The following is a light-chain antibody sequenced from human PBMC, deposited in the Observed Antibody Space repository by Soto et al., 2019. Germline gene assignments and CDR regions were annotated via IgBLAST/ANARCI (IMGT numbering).Light chain of an antibody. CDR2: AAS. J-gene: IGKJ4*01. V-gene: IGKV1-9*01. Sequence: DLQLTQSPPVLSASVRDRVTITCRASQGISGYLAWYQQKPGSAPKLLIYAASTLQSGVPSRFSGSGSGTEFTLTISSLQPEDFATYYCQQLDNYPLTFGGGTKVEI. CDR3: QQLDNYPLT. CDR1: QGISGY.